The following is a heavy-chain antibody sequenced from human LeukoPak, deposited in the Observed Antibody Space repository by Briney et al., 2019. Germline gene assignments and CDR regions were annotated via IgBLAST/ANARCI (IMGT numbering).Heavy chain of an antibody. CDR2: ISSSSSSI. D-gene: IGHD1/OR15-1a*01. Sequence: PGGSLRLSCAASGFTFSVYSMSWVRQAPGKGLEWVSSISSSSSSIYYADSVKGRFTISRGNAKNSLYLQMNSLRAEDTAVYYCARHRQKQQSGAFDFWGQGTVVIVSS. J-gene: IGHJ3*01. CDR1: GFTFSVYS. CDR3: ARHRQKQQSGAFDF. V-gene: IGHV3-21*01.